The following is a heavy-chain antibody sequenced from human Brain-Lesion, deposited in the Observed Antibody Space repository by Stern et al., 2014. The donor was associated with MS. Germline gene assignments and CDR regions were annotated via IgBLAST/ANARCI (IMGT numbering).Heavy chain of an antibody. Sequence: QVQLEESGPGLVKPSQTLPLTCTVSGGSLNSGGYYWSWIRQYPGKGLEWIGSIYYTGSAYYDPSLKRRLSMSIDTSKNQFSLNLNSVTAADTAVYYCARGARYSDSSGYYFYFDYWGQGTLVTVSS. CDR2: IYYTGSA. J-gene: IGHJ4*02. CDR1: GGSLNSGGYY. CDR3: ARGARYSDSSGYYFYFDY. V-gene: IGHV4-31*03. D-gene: IGHD3-22*01.